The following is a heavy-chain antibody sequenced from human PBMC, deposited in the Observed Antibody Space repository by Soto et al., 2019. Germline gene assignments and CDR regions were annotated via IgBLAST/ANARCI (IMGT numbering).Heavy chain of an antibody. Sequence: SETLSLTCTVSGGSISSYYWSWIRQPPGKGLEWIGYIYYSGSTNYNPSLKSRVTISVDTSKNQFSLKLSSVTAADTAVYYCARNYGSGSINRFDPWGQGTLVTVSS. J-gene: IGHJ5*02. CDR2: IYYSGST. V-gene: IGHV4-59*01. CDR1: GGSISSYY. D-gene: IGHD3-10*01. CDR3: ARNYGSGSINRFDP.